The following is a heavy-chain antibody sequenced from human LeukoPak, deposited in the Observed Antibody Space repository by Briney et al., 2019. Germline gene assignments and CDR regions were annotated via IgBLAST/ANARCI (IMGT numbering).Heavy chain of an antibody. CDR1: GFTLSSYE. Sequence: GGSLRLSCAASGFTLSSYEMNWVRQAPGKGLEWVSYVSFSSTTIYYADSVKGRFTISRDNAKNSLYLQMDSLGAEDTAMYYCARDSPPVYYRLGAFDIWGQGTMVTVSS. J-gene: IGHJ3*02. CDR2: VSFSSTTI. V-gene: IGHV3-48*01. CDR3: ARDSPPVYYRLGAFDI. D-gene: IGHD3-10*01.